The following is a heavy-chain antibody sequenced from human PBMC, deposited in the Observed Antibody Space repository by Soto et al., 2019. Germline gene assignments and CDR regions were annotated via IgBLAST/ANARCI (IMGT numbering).Heavy chain of an antibody. Sequence: QVELVESGGGVVQPGGSLRLACAASGFTFSSYGMHWVRQAPGKGLEWVAVIWFDGSKEFYAASVEGRVTISRDNSKNMVYLAMNSPRDVGTAVYYCARAVPADKGWFDSWGQGTLVTVSS. D-gene: IGHD2-2*01. V-gene: IGHV3-33*01. CDR1: GFTFSSYG. J-gene: IGHJ5*01. CDR2: IWFDGSKE. CDR3: ARAVPADKGWFDS.